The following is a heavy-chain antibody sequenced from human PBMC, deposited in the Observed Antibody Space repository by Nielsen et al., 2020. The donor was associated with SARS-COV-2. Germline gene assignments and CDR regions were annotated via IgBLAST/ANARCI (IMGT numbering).Heavy chain of an antibody. CDR1: GFTFSSYA. J-gene: IGHJ1*01. CDR3: AKSDSSGWYPGFGAENFQH. Sequence: GESLKISCAASGFTFSSYAMSWVRQAPGKGLEWVSAISGSGGSTYYADSVKGRFTISRDNSKNTLYLQMNSLRAEDTAVYYCAKSDSSGWYPGFGAENFQHWGQGTLVTVSS. CDR2: ISGSGGST. D-gene: IGHD6-19*01. V-gene: IGHV3-23*01.